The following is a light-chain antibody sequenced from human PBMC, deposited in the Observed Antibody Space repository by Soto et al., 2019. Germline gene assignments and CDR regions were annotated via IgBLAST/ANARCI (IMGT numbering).Light chain of an antibody. CDR2: SNN. J-gene: IGLJ2*01. CDR3: AAWDDSLKGV. Sequence: QSVLTQPPSASGAPGQRVTISCSGSSSNIGSNTVSWYQQLPGTAPKLLIYSNNQRPSGVPDRFSGSRSGTSASLAISRLQSEDEAVYYCAAWDDSLKGVFGGGTKLTVL. CDR1: SSNIGSNT. V-gene: IGLV1-44*01.